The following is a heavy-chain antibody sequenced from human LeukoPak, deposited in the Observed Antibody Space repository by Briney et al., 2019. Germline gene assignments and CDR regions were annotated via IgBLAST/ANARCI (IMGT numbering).Heavy chain of an antibody. Sequence: GGSLRLSCAAPGFTFSSYEMNWVRQAPGKGLEWVSYISSSGSTIYYADSVKGRFTISRDNAKNSLYLQMNSLRAEDTAVYYCARDTDYGDAFDIWGQGTMVTVSS. J-gene: IGHJ3*02. CDR3: ARDTDYGDAFDI. D-gene: IGHD4-17*01. V-gene: IGHV3-48*03. CDR2: ISSSGSTI. CDR1: GFTFSSYE.